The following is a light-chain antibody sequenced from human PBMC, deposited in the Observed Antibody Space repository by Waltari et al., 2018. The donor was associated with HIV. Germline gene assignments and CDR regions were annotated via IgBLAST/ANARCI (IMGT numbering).Light chain of an antibody. Sequence: QSALTQPASVSGSPGPSLTISCTGTRSDVGGYNSVSWYQQHPGKAPKLMIYEVSNRPSGVSNRFSGSKSGNTASLTISGLQAEDEADYYCSSYTSSSPWVFGGGTKLTVL. CDR1: RSDVGGYNS. J-gene: IGLJ3*02. CDR3: SSYTSSSPWV. CDR2: EVS. V-gene: IGLV2-14*01.